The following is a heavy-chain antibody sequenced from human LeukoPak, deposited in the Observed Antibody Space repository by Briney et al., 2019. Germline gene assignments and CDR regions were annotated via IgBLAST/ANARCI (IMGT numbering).Heavy chain of an antibody. J-gene: IGHJ3*02. V-gene: IGHV1-18*01. Sequence: ASVTVSCKASGYTFTSYGISWVRQAPGQGLEWMGWISAYNGNTNYAQKLQGRVTVTTDTSTSTAYMELRSLRSDDTAVYYCARDSGSYYGSFYAFDIWGQGTMVTVSS. CDR3: ARDSGSYYGSFYAFDI. D-gene: IGHD1-26*01. CDR1: GYTFTSYG. CDR2: ISAYNGNT.